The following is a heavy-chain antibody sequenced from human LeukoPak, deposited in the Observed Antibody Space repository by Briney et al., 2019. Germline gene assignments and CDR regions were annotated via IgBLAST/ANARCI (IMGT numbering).Heavy chain of an antibody. CDR1: GGSISSGDYY. CDR2: IYYSGST. Sequence: SQTLSLTCTVSGGSISSGDYYWSWIRQPPGKGLEWIGYIYYSGSTYYNPSLKSRVTISVDTSKNQFSLKLSSVTAADTAVYYCARDLLSSSWVYFQHWGQGTLVTVSS. V-gene: IGHV4-30-4*01. CDR3: ARDLLSSSWVYFQH. J-gene: IGHJ1*01. D-gene: IGHD6-13*01.